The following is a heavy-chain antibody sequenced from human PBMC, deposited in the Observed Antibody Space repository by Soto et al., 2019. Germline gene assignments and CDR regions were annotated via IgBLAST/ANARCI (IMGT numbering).Heavy chain of an antibody. CDR1: GFTFTSYY. Sequence: ASVKVSCKASGFTFTSYYMHWVRQAPGQGLEWMGIINPSGGSTSYAQKFQGRVTMTRDTSTSTVYMELSSLRSEDTAVYYCARESVATGDFDYWGQGTLVTVSS. D-gene: IGHD5-12*01. CDR2: INPSGGST. J-gene: IGHJ4*02. CDR3: ARESVATGDFDY. V-gene: IGHV1-46*01.